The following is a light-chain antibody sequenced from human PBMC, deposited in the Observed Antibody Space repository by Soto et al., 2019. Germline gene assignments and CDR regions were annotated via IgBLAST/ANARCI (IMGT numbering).Light chain of an antibody. Sequence: DVEMTQYPSSLSASVGDRFTITCRASQGITNDLGWYQQKPGKAPKRLIYAASSLESGVPSRFSGSGSGTEFTLTISSLQPDDFATYYCQQYNSYSPTFGHGTKVDIK. CDR2: AAS. J-gene: IGKJ1*01. CDR1: QGITND. V-gene: IGKV1-17*01. CDR3: QQYNSYSPT.